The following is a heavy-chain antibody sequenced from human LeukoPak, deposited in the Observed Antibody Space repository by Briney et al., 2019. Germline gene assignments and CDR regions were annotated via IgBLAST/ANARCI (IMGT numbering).Heavy chain of an antibody. CDR3: AKHPPDYGDYVPLFDY. CDR2: ISGSGGST. Sequence: AGSLRLSCAASGFTFGSYAMSWVRQAPGKGLEWVSAISGSGGSTYYADSVKGRFTISRDNSKNTLYLQMNSLRAEDTAVYYCAKHPPDYGDYVPLFDYWGQGTLVTVSS. D-gene: IGHD4-17*01. J-gene: IGHJ4*02. CDR1: GFTFGSYA. V-gene: IGHV3-23*01.